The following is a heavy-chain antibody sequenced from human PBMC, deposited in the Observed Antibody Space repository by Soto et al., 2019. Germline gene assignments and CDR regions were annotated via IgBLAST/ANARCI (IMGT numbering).Heavy chain of an antibody. CDR3: VRTSLVVAAATREDY. V-gene: IGHV3-74*01. CDR2: INSDGSST. Sequence: EVQLVESGGGLVQPGGSLRLSCAASGFTFRSYWMHWVRQAPGKGLVWVSRINSDGSSTIYADSVKGRFTISRDNSKNTLYLQMNSLRAEDTAVYYCVRTSLVVAAATREDYWGQGTLVTVSS. D-gene: IGHD2-15*01. CDR1: GFTFRSYW. J-gene: IGHJ4*02.